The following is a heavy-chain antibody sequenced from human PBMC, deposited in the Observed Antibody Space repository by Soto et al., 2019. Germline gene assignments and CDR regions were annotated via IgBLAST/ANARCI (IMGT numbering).Heavy chain of an antibody. D-gene: IGHD4-17*01. CDR2: ISFDSRDQ. J-gene: IGHJ2*01. Sequence: GGSLRLSCAASGFTFNTYDMHWVRQAPGKGLEWVAMISFDSRDQYYADSFKGRFTISRDNSENTVYLQMNSLRVDDTGVFFCARAQSIYGSRDWYCGVWCPGTLVTGS. V-gene: IGHV3-30*03. CDR3: ARAQSIYGSRDWYCGV. CDR1: GFTFNTYD.